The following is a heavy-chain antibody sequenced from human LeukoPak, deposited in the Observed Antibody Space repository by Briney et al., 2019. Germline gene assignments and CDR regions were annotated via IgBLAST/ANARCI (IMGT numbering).Heavy chain of an antibody. CDR2: MWYDGSNK. D-gene: IGHD3-22*01. CDR3: ARDPKNYDSSGYLDY. J-gene: IGHJ4*02. Sequence: GGSLRLSCAASGFTFSSYGMHWVRQAPGKGPEWVAVMWYDGSNKYYADSVKGRFTISRDNSKNTLYLQMNSLRAEDTAVYYCARDPKNYDSSGYLDYWGQGTLVTVSS. CDR1: GFTFSSYG. V-gene: IGHV3-33*01.